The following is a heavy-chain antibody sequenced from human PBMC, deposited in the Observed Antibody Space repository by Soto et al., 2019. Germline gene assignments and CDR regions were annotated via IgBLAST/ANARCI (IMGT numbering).Heavy chain of an antibody. CDR1: GYTFTSYG. CDR3: ASRTYYYDSSGYYRGAFDI. D-gene: IGHD3-22*01. V-gene: IGHV1-18*01. CDR2: ISAYNGNT. J-gene: IGHJ3*02. Sequence: GASVKVSCKASGYTFTSYGISWVRQAPGQGLEWMGWISAYNGNTNYAQKLQGRVTMTTDTSTSTAYMELRSLRSDDTAVYYCASRTYYYDSSGYYRGAFDIWGQGTMVTVSS.